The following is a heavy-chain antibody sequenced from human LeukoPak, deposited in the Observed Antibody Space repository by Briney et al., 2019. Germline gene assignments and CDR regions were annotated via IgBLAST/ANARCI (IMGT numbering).Heavy chain of an antibody. J-gene: IGHJ4*02. Sequence: PGGSLRLSCAASGFTFSTFRVNWVRQPPGKGLEWVSSISSSHIYYADSVRGRFTISRDDAKNSLYLQMNSLRAEDTAVYYCAREPYDSGRGWGQGTLVTVSS. D-gene: IGHD3-22*01. V-gene: IGHV3-21*06. CDR2: ISSSHI. CDR3: AREPYDSGRG. CDR1: GFTFSTFR.